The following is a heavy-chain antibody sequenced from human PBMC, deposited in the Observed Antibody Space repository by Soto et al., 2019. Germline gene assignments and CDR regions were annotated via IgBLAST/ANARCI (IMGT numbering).Heavy chain of an antibody. Sequence: QVELVQSGAEVKKPGSSVKVSCQASEDTFRNYAISCVRQAPGQGLEWMGGIMPIFGTANYAHKFQGRVTITADTSANTVYLELSSLSSEDTAVYYCASTKYDSSAYYYWYLGLWGRGTLVTVSS. V-gene: IGHV1-69*06. D-gene: IGHD3-22*01. CDR3: ASTKYDSSAYYYWYLGL. CDR2: IMPIFGTA. J-gene: IGHJ2*01. CDR1: EDTFRNYA.